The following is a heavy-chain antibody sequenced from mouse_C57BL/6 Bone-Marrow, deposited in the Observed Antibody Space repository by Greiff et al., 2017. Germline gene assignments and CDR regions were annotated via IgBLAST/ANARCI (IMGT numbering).Heavy chain of an antibody. Sequence: EVKLQQPGTELVKPGASVKIPCKASGYTFTDYNMDWVKQSHGKSLEWIGDINPNNGGTIYNQKFKGKATLTVDKSSSTAYMELRSLTSEDAAVYYCAGRGGWFAYWGQGTVVTVSA. CDR1: GYTFTDYN. J-gene: IGHJ3*01. CDR3: AGRGGWFAY. V-gene: IGHV1-18*01. D-gene: IGHD1-1*01. CDR2: INPNNGGT.